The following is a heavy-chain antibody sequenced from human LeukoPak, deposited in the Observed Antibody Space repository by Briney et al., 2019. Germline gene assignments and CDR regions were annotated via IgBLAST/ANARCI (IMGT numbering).Heavy chain of an antibody. CDR3: AGGTTYAMDV. CDR1: GGSVSSGSYY. D-gene: IGHD1-7*01. Sequence: SETLSLTCTVSGGSVSSGSYYWGWIRQPPGKGLDWIGSIYYSGSTYYNPSLKSRVTISVDTSKNQFSLKLSSVTAADTAVYYCAGGTTYAMDVWGQGTTVTVSS. V-gene: IGHV4-39*01. CDR2: IYYSGST. J-gene: IGHJ6*02.